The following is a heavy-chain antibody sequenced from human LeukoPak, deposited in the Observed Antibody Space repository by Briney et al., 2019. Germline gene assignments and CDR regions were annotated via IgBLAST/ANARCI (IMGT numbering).Heavy chain of an antibody. V-gene: IGHV3-23*01. CDR2: ISGSGGST. D-gene: IGHD3-3*01. CDR3: AKNYDFWSGYYLYHSDN. CDR1: GFTFSCYA. Sequence: GGSLRLSCAASGFTFSCYAMSWVRQAPGKGLEWVSAISGSGGSTYYADSVKGRFTISRDNSKNTLYLEMNSLRAEDAAVYYCAKNYDFWSGYYLYHSDNWGQGTLVTVSS. J-gene: IGHJ4*02.